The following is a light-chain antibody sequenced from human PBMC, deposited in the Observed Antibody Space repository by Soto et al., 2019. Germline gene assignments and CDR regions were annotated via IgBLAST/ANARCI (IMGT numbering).Light chain of an antibody. CDR3: AAWDDTLDAQV. V-gene: IGLV1-47*01. CDR1: RSNIGRNF. J-gene: IGLJ7*01. Sequence: QSVLTQSPSASGTPGQRVTISCSGSRSNIGRNFAYWYQHVPGTAPRLLIQRNNERPSGVPDRFSGSKSGTSVSLAISGLRSDDEATYYCAAWDDTLDAQVFCGVTQLTVL. CDR2: RNN.